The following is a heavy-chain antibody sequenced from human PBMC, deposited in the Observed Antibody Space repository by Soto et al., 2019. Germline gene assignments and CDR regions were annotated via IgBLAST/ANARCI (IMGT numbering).Heavy chain of an antibody. V-gene: IGHV3-30*04. CDR1: GFTFSSYA. J-gene: IGHJ4*02. Sequence: VHLVESGGGVVQPGRSLRLSCAASGFTFSSYAVHWVRQAPGKGLEWVAFISFDGRNKYYADSVKGRFTISRDNSKNTLYLQMSSLRAEDTAVYYCARDRQDYWGQGTLVTVSS. CDR2: ISFDGRNK. CDR3: ARDRQDY.